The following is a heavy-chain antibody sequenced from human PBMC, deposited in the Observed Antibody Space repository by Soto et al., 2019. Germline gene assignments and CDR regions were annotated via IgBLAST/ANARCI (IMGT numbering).Heavy chain of an antibody. D-gene: IGHD5-12*01. Sequence: ASVKVSCKASGGTFSSYAISWVRQAPGQGLEWMGGIIPIFGTANYAQKFQGRVTITADESTSTAYMELGSLRSEDTAVYYCARGERRDGYNSFVFDGRVYFQHWGQGTLVTVSS. V-gene: IGHV1-69*13. CDR3: ARGERRDGYNSFVFDGRVYFQH. CDR1: GGTFSSYA. J-gene: IGHJ1*01. CDR2: IIPIFGTA.